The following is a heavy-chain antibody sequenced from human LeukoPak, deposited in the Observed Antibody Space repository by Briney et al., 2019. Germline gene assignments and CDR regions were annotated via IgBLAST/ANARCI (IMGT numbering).Heavy chain of an antibody. Sequence: GGSLRLSCAASGFTFDDYAMHWVRHAPGKGLEWVSGISWNSGSIGYADSVKGRFTISRDNARNSVYLQMNSLRVEDTGVYYCARDPAWGAIDYWGQGTLVTVSS. CDR2: ISWNSGSI. J-gene: IGHJ4*02. CDR3: ARDPAWGAIDY. D-gene: IGHD7-27*01. CDR1: GFTFDDYA. V-gene: IGHV3-9*01.